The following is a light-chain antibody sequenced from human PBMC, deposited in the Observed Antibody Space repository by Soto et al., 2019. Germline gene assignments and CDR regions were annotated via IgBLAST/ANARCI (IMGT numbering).Light chain of an antibody. CDR1: ISDVGTYNF. Sequence: QSALTQPASVSGSPGQSITISCTGTISDVGTYNFVSWYQQHPDKAPRLLIYDVSNRPSGVSDRFSGSKSGNTASLTISGLQAEDEADYYCSSYTTSSPVVIGGGPKLTVL. J-gene: IGLJ2*01. CDR3: SSYTTSSPVV. V-gene: IGLV2-14*01. CDR2: DVS.